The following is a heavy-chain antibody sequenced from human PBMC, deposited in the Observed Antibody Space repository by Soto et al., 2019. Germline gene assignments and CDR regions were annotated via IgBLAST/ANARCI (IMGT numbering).Heavy chain of an antibody. CDR1: GYTFTSYA. CDR3: ASEAIAEAAVYGMDV. CDR2: INAGNGNT. J-gene: IGHJ6*02. V-gene: IGHV1-3*05. Sequence: QVQLVQSGAEEKKPGASVKVSCKASGYTFTSYAMHWVRQAPGQRLEWMGWINAGNGNTKYSQKFQGRVTITRDPSASTAYMEQSSLRSEDTAVYYCASEAIAEAAVYGMDVWGQGTTFTVSS. D-gene: IGHD6-13*01.